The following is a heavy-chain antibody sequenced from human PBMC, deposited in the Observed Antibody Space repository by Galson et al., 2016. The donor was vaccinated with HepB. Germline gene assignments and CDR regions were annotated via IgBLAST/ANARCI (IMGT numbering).Heavy chain of an antibody. J-gene: IGHJ5*02. Sequence: SLRLSCAASGFTFRTFSMDWVRQAPGKGLEWVSYISGDSDTIYYADSVKGRFTISRDTAKSSLSLQMNALRDEDTAVYYCARGLYSNSFDLWGQGTPVTVS. V-gene: IGHV3-48*02. CDR3: ARGLYSNSFDL. CDR2: ISGDSDTI. D-gene: IGHD4-11*01. CDR1: GFTFRTFS.